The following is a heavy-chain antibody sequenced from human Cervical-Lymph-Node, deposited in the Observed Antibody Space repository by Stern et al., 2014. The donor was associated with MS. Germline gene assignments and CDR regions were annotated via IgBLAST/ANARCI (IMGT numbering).Heavy chain of an antibody. J-gene: IGHJ6*02. V-gene: IGHV1-8*01. D-gene: IGHD5-18*01. Sequence: QVQLVQSGSQVRKPGASEKVSCQASGYTFIRYDIFWVRQATGQRLEWMGWMNPNNANTGHAQKFQGRVTMTTNTSIRTAYTTLSSLRSDDTAVYYCVRGGFSYGYGLDAWGQGTAVIVSS. CDR2: MNPNNANT. CDR3: VRGGFSYGYGLDA. CDR1: GYTFIRYD.